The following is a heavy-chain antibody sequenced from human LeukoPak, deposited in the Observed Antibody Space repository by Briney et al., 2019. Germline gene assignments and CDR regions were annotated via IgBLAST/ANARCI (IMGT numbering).Heavy chain of an antibody. CDR1: GFTFSSYA. Sequence: GGSLRLPCAASGFTFSSYAMSWVRQAPGKGLEWVSAISGSGGITYYADSVKGRFTISRDNSKNTLYLQMNSLRAEDTAVYYCAKDGSSYCSGGSCYFFDYWGQGTLVTVSS. D-gene: IGHD2-15*01. J-gene: IGHJ4*02. V-gene: IGHV3-23*01. CDR3: AKDGSSYCSGGSCYFFDY. CDR2: ISGSGGIT.